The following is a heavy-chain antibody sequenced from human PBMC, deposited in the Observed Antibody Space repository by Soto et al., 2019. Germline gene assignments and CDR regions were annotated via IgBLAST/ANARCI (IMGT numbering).Heavy chain of an antibody. CDR1: GGSFSGYY. D-gene: IGHD3-9*01. V-gene: IGHV4-34*01. CDR2: INHSGST. J-gene: IGHJ4*02. Sequence: QVQLQQWGAGLLKPSETLSLTCAVYGGSFSGYYWSWIRQPPGKGLEWIGEINHSGSTNYNPSLKSRVTISVDTAKNQFSLKLRSVPAADTAVYYCARGHDDILTGTTSLDYWGQGTLVTVSS. CDR3: ARGHDDILTGTTSLDY.